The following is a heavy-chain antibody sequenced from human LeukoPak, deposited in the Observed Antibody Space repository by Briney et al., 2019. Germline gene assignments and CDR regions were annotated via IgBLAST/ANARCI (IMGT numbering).Heavy chain of an antibody. CDR2: SYSDDNG. Sequence: GGSLRLSCAASGFTVSTDHMSWVRQAPGRGREWGADSYSDDNGYYTESVKGRFIISRDNSKNALYIQMNSLRAEDTAIYYCARVWELSFDHWGQGTLVTVSS. CDR1: GFTVSTDH. V-gene: IGHV3-53*01. J-gene: IGHJ4*02. CDR3: ARVWELSFDH. D-gene: IGHD1-26*01.